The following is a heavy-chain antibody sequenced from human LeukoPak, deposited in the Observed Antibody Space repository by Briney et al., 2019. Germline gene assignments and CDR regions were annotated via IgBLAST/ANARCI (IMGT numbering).Heavy chain of an antibody. Sequence: SETLSLTCAVYGGSFRRFYSSWIRQPPAKGLEWIRDINHSGSTNYNPSLKSRVTISVDTSKNQFSLKLSSVTAADTAVYYCATTILDYGDYGLDPWGQGTLVTVSS. V-gene: IGHV4-34*01. J-gene: IGHJ5*02. CDR3: ATTILDYGDYGLDP. CDR1: GGSFRRFY. CDR2: INHSGST. D-gene: IGHD4-17*01.